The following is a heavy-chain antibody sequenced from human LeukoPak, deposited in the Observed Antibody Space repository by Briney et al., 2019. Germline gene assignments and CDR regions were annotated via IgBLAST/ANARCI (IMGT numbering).Heavy chain of an antibody. V-gene: IGHV3-30*02. Sequence: GGSLRLSCAASGFIFSNYGMHWVRQAPDKGLEWVAFIRFDGSDKHFADSVKGRVTISRDNSMNTMYLQMDSLRAEDTAVYYCAKSIAVAGLAGERTFDYWGQGTLVTVSS. CDR2: IRFDGSDK. CDR3: AKSIAVAGLAGERTFDY. D-gene: IGHD6-19*01. J-gene: IGHJ4*02. CDR1: GFIFSNYG.